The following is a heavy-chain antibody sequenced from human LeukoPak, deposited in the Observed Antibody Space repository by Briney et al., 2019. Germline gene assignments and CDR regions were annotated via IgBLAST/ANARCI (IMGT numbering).Heavy chain of an antibody. CDR1: GYTFTGYY. V-gene: IGHV1-2*02. CDR3: ARFRFDYYDSGGTSNWFDP. Sequence: ASVKVSCKASGYTFTGYYMHWVRQAPGQGLEWMGWINPNSGGTNYAQKFQGRVTMTRDTSISTAYMELSRLRSDDTAVYYCARFRFDYYDSGGTSNWFDPWGQGTLVTVSS. D-gene: IGHD3-22*01. CDR2: INPNSGGT. J-gene: IGHJ5*02.